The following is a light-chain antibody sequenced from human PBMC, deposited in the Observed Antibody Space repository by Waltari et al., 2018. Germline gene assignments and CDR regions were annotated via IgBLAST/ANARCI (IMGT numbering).Light chain of an antibody. Sequence: QSALTQPASVSGSPGQSIPISCPGPIIDVSPYNYVSWYQQHPGKVPKVMIYDVNKRPSGVSNRFSGSKSGNTASLTISGLQSEDEADYYCSSFTSRRTLVFGGGTKLTVL. V-gene: IGLV2-14*01. CDR1: IIDVSPYNY. J-gene: IGLJ2*01. CDR3: SSFTSRRTLV. CDR2: DVN.